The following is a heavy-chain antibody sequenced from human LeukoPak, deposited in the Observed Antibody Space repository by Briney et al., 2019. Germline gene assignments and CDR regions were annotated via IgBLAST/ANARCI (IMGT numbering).Heavy chain of an antibody. CDR3: VRDSDTYGDHTTRRFDY. Sequence: GGSLRLSCAASGFIFSSYNMNWVRQAPGKGLEWVSCISDRSNYIYYADSVKGRFTISRDNAKNSLYLELNSLRAEDTAVYHCVRDSDTYGDHTTRRFDYWGQGTLVTVSS. D-gene: IGHD4-17*01. CDR1: GFIFSSYN. J-gene: IGHJ4*02. V-gene: IGHV3-21*06. CDR2: ISDRSNYI.